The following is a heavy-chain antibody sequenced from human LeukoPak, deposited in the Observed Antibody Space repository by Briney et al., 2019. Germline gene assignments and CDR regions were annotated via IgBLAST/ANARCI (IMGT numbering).Heavy chain of an antibody. Sequence: SETLSLTCTVSGGSISSGSYYWSWIRQPAGKGLEWIGRIYTSGSTNYNPSLKSRVTISVDTSKNQFSLKLSSVTAADTAVYYCARTPGGYFDYWGQGTLVTVSS. CDR3: ARTPGGYFDY. D-gene: IGHD2-8*02. V-gene: IGHV4-61*02. J-gene: IGHJ4*02. CDR2: IYTSGST. CDR1: GGSISSGSYY.